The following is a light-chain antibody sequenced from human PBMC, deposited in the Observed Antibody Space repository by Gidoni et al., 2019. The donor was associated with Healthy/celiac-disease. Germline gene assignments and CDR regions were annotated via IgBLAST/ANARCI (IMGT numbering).Light chain of an antibody. CDR3: QQSYSTPPLT. CDR2: AAS. J-gene: IGKJ4*01. CDR1: QSISSY. Sequence: DIQMTQSPSSLPASVGDRVTITCRASQSISSYLNWYQQKPGKAPKLLIYAASSLQSGVPSRFRGSGAGTDFTLTISSMQPEDFATYYCQQSYSTPPLTFGGGTKVEIK. V-gene: IGKV1-39*01.